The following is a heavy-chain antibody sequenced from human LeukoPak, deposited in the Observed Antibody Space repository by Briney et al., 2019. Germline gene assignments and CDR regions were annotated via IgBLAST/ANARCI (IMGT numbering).Heavy chain of an antibody. Sequence: GGSQRLSCLASGFTFRNYWMIWVRQAPGKGLEGVANINEDGNKNIYLDSVKGRFTISRDDARNLVYLLMSSLRVEDTAVYFCAIDLDYGDSSGRYYDAFDMWGQGTMVTVSS. D-gene: IGHD3-22*01. CDR2: INEDGNKN. J-gene: IGHJ3*02. V-gene: IGHV3-7*01. CDR3: AIDLDYGDSSGRYYDAFDM. CDR1: GFTFRNYW.